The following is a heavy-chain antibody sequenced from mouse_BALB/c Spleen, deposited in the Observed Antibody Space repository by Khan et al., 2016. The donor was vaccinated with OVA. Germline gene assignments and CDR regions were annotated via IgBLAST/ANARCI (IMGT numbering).Heavy chain of an antibody. V-gene: IGHV1-4*01. J-gene: IGHJ4*01. Sequence: VQLVESGAELARPGASVKMSCKASGYTFTSHTMHWVKQRPGQGLEWIGYIYPRSGYTNYNQKFNDKATLTADKSSSTAYMQLSSLTAEDYAVYYCARRKTENTMDYWGQGTPVTVSA. CDR1: GYTFTSHT. CDR3: ARRKTENTMDY. CDR2: IYPRSGYT.